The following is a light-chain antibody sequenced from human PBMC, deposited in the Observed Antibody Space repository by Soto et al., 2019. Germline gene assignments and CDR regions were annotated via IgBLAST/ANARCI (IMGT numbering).Light chain of an antibody. J-gene: IGLJ1*01. CDR3: CSYADNYSYV. CDR1: SSDVGAYNY. Sequence: QSALTQARAVSGTNGQSVTISCTGTSSDVGAYNYVSWYQQHPGKAPKLMTYDVSKRPSGVPDRFSGSKSGNTASLTISGLQAEDEADYYCCSYADNYSYVFGTGTKVTVL. CDR2: DVS. V-gene: IGLV2-11*01.